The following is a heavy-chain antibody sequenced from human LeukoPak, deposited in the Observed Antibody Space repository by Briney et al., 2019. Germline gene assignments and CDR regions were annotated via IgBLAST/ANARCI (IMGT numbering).Heavy chain of an antibody. CDR1: GFTVSSNY. CDR3: ARDSPGYCSSTSCYADDAFDI. Sequence: PGGSLRLSCAASGFTVSSNYMSWVRQAPGKGLGWVSVIYSGGSTYYADSVKGRFTISRDNSKTTLYLQMNSLRAEDTAVYYCARDSPGYCSSTSCYADDAFDIWGQGTMVTVSS. CDR2: IYSGGST. V-gene: IGHV3-53*01. J-gene: IGHJ3*02. D-gene: IGHD2-2*01.